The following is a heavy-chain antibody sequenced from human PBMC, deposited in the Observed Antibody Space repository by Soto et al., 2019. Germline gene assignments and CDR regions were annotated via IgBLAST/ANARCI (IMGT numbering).Heavy chain of an antibody. CDR2: IDPSDSYT. D-gene: IGHD1-7*01. J-gene: IGHJ6*02. Sequence: PGGSLKISSKGSGYSFTSYLISLVRQMPGKGLEWMGRIDPSDSYTNYSPSFQGHVTISADKSISTAYLQWSSLKASDTAMYYCASQLRTGTTFGMDVWGQGTTVTVSS. V-gene: IGHV5-10-1*01. CDR1: GYSFTSYL. CDR3: ASQLRTGTTFGMDV.